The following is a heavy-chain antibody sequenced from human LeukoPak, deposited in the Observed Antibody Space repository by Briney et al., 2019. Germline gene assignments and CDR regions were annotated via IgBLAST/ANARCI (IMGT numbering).Heavy chain of an antibody. D-gene: IGHD3-3*01. CDR1: GGSFSGYY. CDR3: ARGRRMYYDFWSGYYFFDY. CDR2: INHSGST. Sequence: PSETLSPTCAVYGGSFSGYYWSWIRQPPGKGLEWIGEINHSGSTNYNPSLKSRVTISVDTSKNQFPLKLSSVTAADTAVYYCARGRRMYYDFWSGYYFFDYWGQGTLVTVSS. V-gene: IGHV4-34*01. J-gene: IGHJ4*02.